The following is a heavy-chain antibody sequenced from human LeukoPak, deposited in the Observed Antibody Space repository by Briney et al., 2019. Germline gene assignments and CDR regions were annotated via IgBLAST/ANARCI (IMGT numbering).Heavy chain of an antibody. CDR2: IYYSVST. Sequence: SETLSLTCTVSGGSISSYYWSWIGQPPGKGLEGSGYIYYSVSTNYNPSLKSRVTISVDTSKNQFSLKLSSVTAADTAVYYCARDSGSYDYWGQGTLVTVSS. V-gene: IGHV4-59*01. CDR3: ARDSGSYDY. J-gene: IGHJ4*02. CDR1: GGSISSYY. D-gene: IGHD1-26*01.